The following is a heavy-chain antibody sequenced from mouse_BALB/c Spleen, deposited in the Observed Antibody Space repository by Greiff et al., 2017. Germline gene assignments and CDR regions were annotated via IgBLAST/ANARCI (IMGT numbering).Heavy chain of an antibody. J-gene: IGHJ4*01. CDR3: AKYYGKNYYAMDY. CDR2: IWGGGST. V-gene: IGHV2-6-5*01. D-gene: IGHD1-1*01. Sequence: VKLVESGPGLVAPSQSLSITCTVSGFSLTDYGVSWIRQPPGKGLEWLGVIWGGGSTYYNSALKSRLSISKDNSKSQVFLKMNSLQTDDTAMYYCAKYYGKNYYAMDYWGQGTSVTVSS. CDR1: GFSLTDYG.